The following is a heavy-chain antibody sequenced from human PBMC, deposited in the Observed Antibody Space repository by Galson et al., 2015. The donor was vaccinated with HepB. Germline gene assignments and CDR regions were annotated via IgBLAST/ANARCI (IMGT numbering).Heavy chain of an antibody. CDR1: GFTFSSYA. CDR3: VKDYGLLPYNWFDS. Sequence: SLRLSCAASGFTFSSYAMHWVRQVPGKGLDYVSVITSDGVSTFYADSVKGRFTISRDNSKNTLYLQMSSLRAEDTAVYYCVKDYGLLPYNWFDSWGQGTLVTVSS. V-gene: IGHV3-64D*06. J-gene: IGHJ5*01. D-gene: IGHD3-10*01. CDR2: ITSDGVST.